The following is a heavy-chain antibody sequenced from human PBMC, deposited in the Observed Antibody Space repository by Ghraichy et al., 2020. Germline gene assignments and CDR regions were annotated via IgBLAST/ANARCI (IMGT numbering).Heavy chain of an antibody. CDR1: GFTFSSYS. Sequence: GGSLRLSCAASGFTFSSYSMNWVRQAPGKGLEWVSYISSSSSTIYYADSVKGRFTISRDNAKNSLYLQMNSLRDEDTAVYYCASDEEYPNPYGSGSYRYYYYGMDVWGQGTTVTVSS. CDR3: ASDEEYPNPYGSGSYRYYYYGMDV. D-gene: IGHD3-10*01. J-gene: IGHJ6*02. CDR2: ISSSSSTI. V-gene: IGHV3-48*02.